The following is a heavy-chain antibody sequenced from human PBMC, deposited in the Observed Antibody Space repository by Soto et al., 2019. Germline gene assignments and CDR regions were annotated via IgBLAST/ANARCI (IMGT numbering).Heavy chain of an antibody. CDR2: LYYSGSS. V-gene: IGHV4-59*01. Sequence: CTVGDGCISSCYWSRIRQRPGKGLEFIWYLYYSGSSNYNSSFKSRVTISVETCKNQFYLKMSAVTAAETVVYDCGRNRGDYGGRRYGYYNYCMAVWGYGTTVTVSA. CDR1: DGCISSCY. CDR3: GRNRGDYGGRRYGYYNYCMAV. J-gene: IGHJ6*04. D-gene: IGHD4-17*01.